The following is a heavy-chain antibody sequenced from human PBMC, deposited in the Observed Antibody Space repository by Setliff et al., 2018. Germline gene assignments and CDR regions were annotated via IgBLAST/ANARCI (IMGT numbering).Heavy chain of an antibody. CDR3: AKDSLEVVIALHGMDV. Sequence: LRLSCAASGFTFSRFGMYWVRQAPGKGLEWVAFVRYDGSNKYYADFVKGRFTLSRDNSKNTLYLQMNSLTTEDTAVYYCAKDSLEVVIALHGMDVWGQGTTVTVSS. CDR1: GFTFSRFG. D-gene: IGHD2-21*01. CDR2: VRYDGSNK. J-gene: IGHJ6*02. V-gene: IGHV3-30*02.